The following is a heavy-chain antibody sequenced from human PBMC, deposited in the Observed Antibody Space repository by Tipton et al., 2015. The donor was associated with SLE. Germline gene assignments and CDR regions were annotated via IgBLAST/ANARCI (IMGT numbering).Heavy chain of an antibody. D-gene: IGHD6-6*01. CDR2: ISYSGST. CDR1: GTSISNYY. J-gene: IGHJ6*03. Sequence: TLSLTCSVSGTSISNYYWSWIRQPPGKGLEWVGYISYSGSTNYNPSLKSRVTISLDTSKKQFSLKLNSVSAADTAVYYCARGPRKLVPSSYYDYMDLKGTVITVSLAS. V-gene: IGHV4-59*01. CDR3: ARGPRKLVPSSYYDYMDL.